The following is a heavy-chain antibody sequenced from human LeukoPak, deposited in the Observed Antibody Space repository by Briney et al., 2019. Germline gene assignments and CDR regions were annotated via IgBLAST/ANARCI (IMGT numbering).Heavy chain of an antibody. CDR1: GYTFTSYG. CDR3: ARGTPRGVVVAAYNWFDP. V-gene: IGHV1-69*05. D-gene: IGHD2-15*01. J-gene: IGHJ5*02. Sequence: ASVKVSCKASGYTFTSYGISWVRQAPGQGLEWMGGIIPISGTANYAQKFQGRVTITTDESTSTAYMELSSLRSEDTAVYYCARGTPRGVVVAAYNWFDPWAREPWSPSPQ. CDR2: IIPISGTA.